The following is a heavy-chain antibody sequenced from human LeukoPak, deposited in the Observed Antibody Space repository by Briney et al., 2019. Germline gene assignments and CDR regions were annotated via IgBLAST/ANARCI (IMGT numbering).Heavy chain of an antibody. CDR2: IIPILGIA. J-gene: IGHJ5*02. D-gene: IGHD3-10*01. Sequence: GASVKVSCKASGGTFSSYAISWVRQAPGQGLEWMGRIIPILGIANYAQKFQGRVTITADKSTSTAYMELSSLRSEDTAVYYCARGLYYYGSEDNWFDPWGQGTLVTVSS. V-gene: IGHV1-69*04. CDR1: GGTFSSYA. CDR3: ARGLYYYGSEDNWFDP.